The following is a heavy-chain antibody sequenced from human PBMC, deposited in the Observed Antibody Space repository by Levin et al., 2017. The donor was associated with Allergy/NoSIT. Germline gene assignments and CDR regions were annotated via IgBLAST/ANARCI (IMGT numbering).Heavy chain of an antibody. D-gene: IGHD1-1*01. Sequence: KASETLSLTCTVSGGSISSYYWSWIRQPPGKGLEWIGYIYYSGSTNYNPSLKSRVTISVDTSKNQFSLKLSSVTAADTAVYYCARRTTGTTGFDYWGQGTLVTVSS. CDR2: IYYSGST. CDR3: ARRTTGTTGFDY. CDR1: GGSISSYY. V-gene: IGHV4-59*08. J-gene: IGHJ4*02.